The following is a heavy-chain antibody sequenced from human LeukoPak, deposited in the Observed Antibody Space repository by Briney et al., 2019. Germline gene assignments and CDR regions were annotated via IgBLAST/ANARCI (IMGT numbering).Heavy chain of an antibody. CDR3: ARALYFGSGSPYYYMGV. Sequence: SETLSLTCPVSGYSISRGYLWGWIRQPPGKGLEWIGSIYHSGSTYCSASLKSRVTISVDTSKNQFSLRLSSVTAADTAVYYCARALYFGSGSPYYYMGVWGKGTTVIISS. CDR1: GYSISRGYL. CDR2: IYHSGST. D-gene: IGHD3-10*01. J-gene: IGHJ6*03. V-gene: IGHV4-38-2*02.